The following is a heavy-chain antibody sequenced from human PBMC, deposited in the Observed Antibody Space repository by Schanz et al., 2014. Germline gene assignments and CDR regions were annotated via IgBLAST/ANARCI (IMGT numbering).Heavy chain of an antibody. V-gene: IGHV3-30*18. CDR1: GFTFSSYG. D-gene: IGHD2-2*01. CDR2: MSYDGSIK. J-gene: IGHJ4*01. CDR3: AKDSTHIDSVLVPTAMDY. Sequence: QVQLVESGGGVVQPGRSLRLSCAASGFTFSSYGMHWVRQAPGKGLEWVAAMSYDGSIKYYGDSVKGRFTISRDNSKNTLYLHMNTLRSEDTAVYYCAKDSTHIDSVLVPTAMDYWGQGTLVTVSS.